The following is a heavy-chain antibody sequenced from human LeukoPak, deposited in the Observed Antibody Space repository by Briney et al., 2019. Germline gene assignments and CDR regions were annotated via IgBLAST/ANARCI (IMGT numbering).Heavy chain of an antibody. V-gene: IGHV4-30-2*01. CDR3: ARDGGVYAFDI. CDR1: GGSISSGGYS. D-gene: IGHD3-16*01. CDR2: IYHSGST. J-gene: IGHJ3*02. Sequence: PSETLPLTCAVSGGSISSGGYSWSWIRQPPGKGLEWIGYIYHSGSTYYNPSLKSRVTISVDTSKNQFSLKLSSVTAADTAVYYCARDGGVYAFDIWGQGTMVTVSS.